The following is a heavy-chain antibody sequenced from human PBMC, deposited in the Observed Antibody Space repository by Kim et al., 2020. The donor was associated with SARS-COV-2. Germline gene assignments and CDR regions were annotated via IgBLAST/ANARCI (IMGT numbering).Heavy chain of an antibody. CDR3: AKDSFRYYDSSGYYFDY. J-gene: IGHJ4*02. CDR1: GFTFSSYA. D-gene: IGHD3-22*01. CDR2: ISGSGGST. Sequence: GGSLRLSCAASGFTFSSYAMSWVRQAPGKGLEWVSAISGSGGSTYYADSVKGRFTISRDNSKNTLYLQMNSLRAEDTAVYYCAKDSFRYYDSSGYYFDYWGQGTLVTVSS. V-gene: IGHV3-23*01.